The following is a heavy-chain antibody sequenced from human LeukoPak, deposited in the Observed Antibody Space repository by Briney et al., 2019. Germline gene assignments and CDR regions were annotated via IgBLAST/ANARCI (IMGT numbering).Heavy chain of an antibody. V-gene: IGHV3-23*01. CDR3: AKDQNRYCSSTSCYLIDY. J-gene: IGHJ4*02. D-gene: IGHD2-2*01. CDR2: ISGSGGST. CDR1: GFTFSSYA. Sequence: GGSLRLSCAASGFTFSSYAMSWVRQAPGKGLEGVSAISGSGGSTYYADSVKGGFTISRDNSKNTLYLQMNSLRAEDTAVYYCAKDQNRYCSSTSCYLIDYWGQGTLVTVSS.